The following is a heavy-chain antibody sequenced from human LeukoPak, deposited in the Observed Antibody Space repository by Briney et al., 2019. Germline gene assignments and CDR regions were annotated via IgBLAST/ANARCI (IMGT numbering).Heavy chain of an antibody. J-gene: IGHJ3*02. CDR3: ARVSYESSGYSFDI. Sequence: SETLSLTCAVHGGSFSGYYWSWIRQPPRKGLEWSGGINQSGSSNYKPSLKSRVTISVHTSKNEFALKLSSETAADTAVYYCARVSYESSGYSFDIWGQGTMVTVSS. CDR2: INQSGSS. V-gene: IGHV4-34*01. D-gene: IGHD3-22*01. CDR1: GGSFSGYY.